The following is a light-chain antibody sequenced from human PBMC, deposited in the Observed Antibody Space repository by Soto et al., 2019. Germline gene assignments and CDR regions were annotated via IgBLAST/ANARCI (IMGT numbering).Light chain of an antibody. Sequence: QSALTQPPSASGSPGQSVTISCTGTSSDVGGYNSVSWYQQHPGKAPKLMIYEVSKRPSGVPDRFSGSKSGNTASLTVSGLQAEDEADDYFSSYAGSNNLVFGGGTKFTVL. CDR3: SSYAGSNNLV. CDR1: SSDVGGYNS. CDR2: EVS. J-gene: IGLJ2*01. V-gene: IGLV2-8*01.